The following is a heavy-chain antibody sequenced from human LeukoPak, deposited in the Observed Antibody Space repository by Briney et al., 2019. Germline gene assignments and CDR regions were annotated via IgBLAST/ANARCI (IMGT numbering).Heavy chain of an antibody. CDR1: GGSFSGYY. J-gene: IGHJ6*02. CDR3: ARGNGDYPYYYYYGMDV. CDR2: INHSGST. Sequence: SETLSLTCAVYGGSFSGYYWSWIRQPPGKGLEWIGEINHSGSTNYNPSLKGRVTISVDTSKNQFSLKLSSVTAADTAVYYCARGNGDYPYYYYYGMDVWGQGTTVTVSS. D-gene: IGHD4-17*01. V-gene: IGHV4-34*01.